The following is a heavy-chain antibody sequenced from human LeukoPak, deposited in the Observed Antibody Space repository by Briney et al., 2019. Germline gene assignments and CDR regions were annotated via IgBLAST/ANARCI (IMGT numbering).Heavy chain of an antibody. D-gene: IGHD1-26*01. CDR3: AKGIVGATGAFDS. CDR1: GFTFSSYA. Sequence: GGSLRLSCAASGFTFSSYAMSWVRQAPGQGLEWVSAISGSDGSTYYADSVKGRFTISRDNSKNTLYLQMNSLSAEDTAVYYCAKGIVGATGAFDSWGQGTMVTVSS. CDR2: ISGSDGST. J-gene: IGHJ3*02. V-gene: IGHV3-23*01.